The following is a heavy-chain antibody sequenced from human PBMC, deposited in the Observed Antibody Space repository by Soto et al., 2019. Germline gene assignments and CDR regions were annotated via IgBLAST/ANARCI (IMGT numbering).Heavy chain of an antibody. CDR3: ARGSAFIGLAY. J-gene: IGHJ4*02. CDR1: GFIFSRYS. Sequence: PGGSLRLSCAVSGFIFSRYSMNWVRQAPGKGLEWVSSIGTSGSYIYDTDSVKGRFTISRDNTKDSLYLQMNSLRAEDTAIYYCARGSAFIGLAYWGQGTPVTVSS. V-gene: IGHV3-21*01. CDR2: IGTSGSYI. D-gene: IGHD1-26*01.